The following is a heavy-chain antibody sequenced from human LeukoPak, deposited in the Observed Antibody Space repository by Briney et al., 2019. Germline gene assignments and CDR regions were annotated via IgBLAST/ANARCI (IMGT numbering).Heavy chain of an antibody. CDR3: AREFSGYAFDI. CDR2: ISDDGTRK. J-gene: IGHJ3*02. D-gene: IGHD5-12*01. CDR1: GFSLSSYG. Sequence: GGSLRLSCAASGFSLSSYGMHWVRQVPGKGLEWVAVISDDGTRKYYADSVQGRFTISRDNSRNTLYLQMNSLRAEDMAVYDCAREFSGYAFDIWGQGTMVTVSS. V-gene: IGHV3-30*03.